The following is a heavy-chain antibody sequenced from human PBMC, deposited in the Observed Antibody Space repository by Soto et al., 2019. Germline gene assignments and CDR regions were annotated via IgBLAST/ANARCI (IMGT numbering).Heavy chain of an antibody. CDR3: ARDTGDGYNYGDGWFDP. CDR1: GFTFSSYA. V-gene: IGHV3-30-3*01. J-gene: IGHJ5*02. CDR2: ISYDGSNK. D-gene: IGHD5-12*01. Sequence: QVQLVESGGGVVQPGRSLRLSCAASGFTFSSYAMHWVRQAPGKGLEWVAVISYDGSNKYYADSVKGRFTISRDNSKNTLYLQMNSRRAEDTAVYYCARDTGDGYNYGDGWFDPWGQGTLVTVSS.